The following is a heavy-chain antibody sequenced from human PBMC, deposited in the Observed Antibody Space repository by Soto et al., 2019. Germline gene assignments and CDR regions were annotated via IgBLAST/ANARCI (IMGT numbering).Heavy chain of an antibody. Sequence: LRLSCAASGFTFSSYGMHWVRQAPGKGLEWVAFISYDGSYEYYADSVKGRFTISRDNSKNTLYLQMNSLRAEDTAVYYCEGGGNSNAFDIWGQGTMVTVSS. J-gene: IGHJ3*02. V-gene: IGHV3-30*03. CDR2: ISYDGSYE. CDR3: EGGGNSNAFDI. D-gene: IGHD2-21*02. CDR1: GFTFSSYG.